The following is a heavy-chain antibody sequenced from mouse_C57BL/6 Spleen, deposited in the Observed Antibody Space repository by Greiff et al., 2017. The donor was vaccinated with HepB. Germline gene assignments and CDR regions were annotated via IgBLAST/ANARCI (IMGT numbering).Heavy chain of an antibody. V-gene: IGHV1-7*01. CDR1: GYTFTSYW. CDR2: INPSSGYT. D-gene: IGHD1-1*01. Sequence: QVHVKQSGAELAKPGASVKLSCKASGYTFTSYWMHWVKQRPGQGLEWIGYINPSSGYTKYNQKFKDKATLTADKSSSTAYMQLSSLTYEDSAVYYCARSYGSSYPYFDYWGQGTTLTVSS. J-gene: IGHJ2*01. CDR3: ARSYGSSYPYFDY.